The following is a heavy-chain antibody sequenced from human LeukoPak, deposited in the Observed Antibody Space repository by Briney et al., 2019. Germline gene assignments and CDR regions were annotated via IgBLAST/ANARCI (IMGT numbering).Heavy chain of an antibody. CDR1: GFTFSSYS. CDR3: AREGGYCYGASRRFFDT. CDR2: INTRSYI. Sequence: GGSLRLSCAASGFTFSSYSMSWVRQAPGKGLEWVSSINTRSYIYSADSVKGRFTISRDNDKNSVYLQMNSLRAEDTAVYYCAREGGYCYGASRRFFDTWGQGTLLTVSS. J-gene: IGHJ4*02. V-gene: IGHV3-21*01. D-gene: IGHD2-15*01.